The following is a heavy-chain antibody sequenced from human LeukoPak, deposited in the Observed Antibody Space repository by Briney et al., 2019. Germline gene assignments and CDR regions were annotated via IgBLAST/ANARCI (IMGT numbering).Heavy chain of an antibody. CDR2: ISGSGGST. V-gene: IGHV3-23*01. D-gene: IGHD6-13*01. CDR1: GFTFSNAW. Sequence: GGSLRLSCAASGFTFSNAWMSWVRQAPGKGLEWVSAISGSGGSTYYADSVKGRFTISRDNPKNTLYLQMNSLRAEDTAVYYCAKGPSRWYDYWGQGTLVTVSS. CDR3: AKGPSRWYDY. J-gene: IGHJ4*02.